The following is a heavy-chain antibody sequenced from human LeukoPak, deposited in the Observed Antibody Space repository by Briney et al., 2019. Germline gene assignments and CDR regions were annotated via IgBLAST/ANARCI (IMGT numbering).Heavy chain of an antibody. CDR3: ARKRPNYFDY. J-gene: IGHJ4*02. CDR2: INLDGSQK. Sequence: TGGSLRLSCAASGFTFGNYAMSWVRQAPGKGPEWVANINLDGSQKYYVDSVKGRFTISRDNAENSLYLQMNSLRAEDTALYYCARKRPNYFDYWGQGTLVTVSS. CDR1: GFTFGNYA. V-gene: IGHV3-7*01.